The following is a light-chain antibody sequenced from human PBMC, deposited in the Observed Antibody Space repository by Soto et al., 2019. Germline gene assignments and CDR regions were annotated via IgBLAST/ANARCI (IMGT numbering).Light chain of an antibody. CDR3: QQYSSWSFT. Sequence: EIVLTQSPATLSVFPGEKATLSCGASQSVSNNLVWYHQKPGQAPRPLIYGASTRATGVPARFSGSGSGTEFTLTISSLQSEDSAIYYCQQYSSWSFTFGPGTKVAIE. CDR2: GAS. CDR1: QSVSNN. V-gene: IGKV3-15*01. J-gene: IGKJ3*01.